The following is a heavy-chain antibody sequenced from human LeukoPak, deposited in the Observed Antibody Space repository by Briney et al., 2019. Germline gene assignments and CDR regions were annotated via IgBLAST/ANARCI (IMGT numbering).Heavy chain of an antibody. J-gene: IGHJ4*02. CDR1: GGSFSGYY. CDR2: INHSGST. CDR3: ARGLIAAAGDY. D-gene: IGHD6-13*01. V-gene: IGHV4-34*01. Sequence: PSETLSLFCAVYGGSFSGYYWSWIRQPPGKGLEWIGEINHSGSTNYNPSLKSRVTISVDTSKNQFSLKLSSVTAADTAVYYCARGLIAAAGDYWGQGTLVTVSS.